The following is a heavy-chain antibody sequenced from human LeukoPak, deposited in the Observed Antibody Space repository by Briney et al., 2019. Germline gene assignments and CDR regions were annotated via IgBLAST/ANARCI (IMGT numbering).Heavy chain of an antibody. D-gene: IGHD3-10*01. Sequence: GGSLRLSCAASGFTFSSYGMHWVRQAPGKGLEWVAFIRYDGSNKYYADSVKGRFTISRDNSKNTLYLQMNSLRAEDTAVYYCARYRGFGEFSPGDYWGQGTLVTVSS. CDR2: IRYDGSNK. CDR3: ARYRGFGEFSPGDY. J-gene: IGHJ4*02. V-gene: IGHV3-30*02. CDR1: GFTFSSYG.